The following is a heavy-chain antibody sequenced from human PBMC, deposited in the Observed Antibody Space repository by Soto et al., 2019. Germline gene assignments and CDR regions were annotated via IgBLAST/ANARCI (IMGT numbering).Heavy chain of an antibody. CDR1: GFTFSSYG. CDR3: AKYCTNGVCYDY. J-gene: IGHJ4*02. Sequence: QVQLVESGGGVVQPGRSLRLSCAASGFTFSSYGMHWVRQAPGKGLEWVAVISYDGSNKYYADSVKGRFTISRDNSKNTLYLQMNSLRAEDTAVYYCAKYCTNGVCYDYWGQGTLVTVSS. CDR2: ISYDGSNK. V-gene: IGHV3-30*18. D-gene: IGHD2-8*01.